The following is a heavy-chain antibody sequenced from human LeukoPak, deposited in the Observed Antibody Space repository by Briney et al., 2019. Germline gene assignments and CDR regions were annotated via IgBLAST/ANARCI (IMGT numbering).Heavy chain of an antibody. CDR1: GFTFSSYG. CDR3: AKDDIVATITLDY. D-gene: IGHD5-12*01. V-gene: IGHV3-30*02. CDR2: VASTGIIR. J-gene: IGHJ4*02. Sequence: GGSLRLSCAASGFTFSSYGMYWVRQAPGKGLEWVAAVASTGIIRHYIDSVKGRFTISRDNSKNSLYLQMNSLRTEDTALYYCAKDDIVATITLDYWGQGTLVTVSS.